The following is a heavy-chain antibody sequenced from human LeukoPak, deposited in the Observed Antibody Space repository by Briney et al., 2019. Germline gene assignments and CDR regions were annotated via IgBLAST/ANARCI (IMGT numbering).Heavy chain of an antibody. J-gene: IGHJ4*02. V-gene: IGHV4-4*02. D-gene: IGHD3-10*01. Sequence: PSETLSLTCAVSGGSISSTNWWSWVRQPPGKGLEWIGEVYRSGTTNYKPSLKSRVTISLDKSRNHFSLKLTSVAAADSAVYYCARDAKYYYGSRTYFFFEYWGQGTLLTVSS. CDR1: GGSISSTNW. CDR3: ARDAKYYYGSRTYFFFEY. CDR2: VYRSGTT.